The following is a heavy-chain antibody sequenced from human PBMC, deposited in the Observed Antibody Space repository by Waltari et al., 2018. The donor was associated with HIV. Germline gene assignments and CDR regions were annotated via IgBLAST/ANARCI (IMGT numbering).Heavy chain of an antibody. CDR1: GLTVSRNF. CDR3: ARVRSTMGRFQGFDY. D-gene: IGHD1-26*01. V-gene: IGHV3-53*02. J-gene: IGHJ4*02. CDR2: NYNNNST. Sequence: EVQLVETGGGLLQPGGSLRLSCSASGLTVSRNFMNWVRQAPGKGLEWVSLNYNNNSTYYADSVKGRFTISRDNSKNTLYLQMNSLRAEDTAVYYCARVRSTMGRFQGFDYWGQGTLVTVSS.